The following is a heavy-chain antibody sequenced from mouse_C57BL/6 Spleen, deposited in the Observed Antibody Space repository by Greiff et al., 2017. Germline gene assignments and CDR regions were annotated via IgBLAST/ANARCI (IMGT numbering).Heavy chain of an antibody. D-gene: IGHD1-1*01. V-gene: IGHV1-85*01. CDR1: GYTFTSYD. J-gene: IGHJ2*01. CDR2: IYPRDGST. CDR3: AEGDYYGSSPLDY. Sequence: VQLQQSGPELVKPGASVKLSCKASGYTFTSYDINWVKQRPGQGLEWIGWIYPRDGSTKYNEKFKGKATLTVDTSSSTAYMELHSLTSEDSAVYVCAEGDYYGSSPLDYWGQGTTLTVSS.